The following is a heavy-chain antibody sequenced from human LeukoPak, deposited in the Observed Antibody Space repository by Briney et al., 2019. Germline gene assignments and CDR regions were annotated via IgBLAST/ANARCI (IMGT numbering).Heavy chain of an antibody. V-gene: IGHV4-39*07. CDR2: IYYSGST. J-gene: IGHJ5*02. D-gene: IGHD3-10*01. Sequence: SETLSLTCTVSGGSISSSSYYWGWIRQPPGKGLEWIGSIYYSGSTYYNPSLKSRVTISVDTSKNQFSLKLSSVTAADTAVYYCARAGIGGFGELSSWFDPWGQGTLVTVSS. CDR3: ARAGIGGFGELSSWFDP. CDR1: GGSISSSSYY.